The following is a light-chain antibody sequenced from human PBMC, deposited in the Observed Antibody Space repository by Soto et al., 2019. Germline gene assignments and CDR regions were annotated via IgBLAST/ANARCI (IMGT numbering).Light chain of an antibody. V-gene: IGKV2-28*01. CDR1: QSLLHTNGKYY. CDR3: QQYYATPWT. CDR2: LGS. J-gene: IGKJ1*01. Sequence: DMVMTQSPLSLPDPPGEPASISYRSSQSLLHTNGKYYLDWYLQKPGQSPQLLIYLGSNRASGVPDRFSGSGSGTDFTLTISSLQAEDVAVYYCQQYYATPWTFGRGNKVDIK.